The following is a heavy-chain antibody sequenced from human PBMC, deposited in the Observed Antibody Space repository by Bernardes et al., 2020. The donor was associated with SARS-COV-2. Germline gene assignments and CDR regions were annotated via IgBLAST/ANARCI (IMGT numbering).Heavy chain of an antibody. D-gene: IGHD6-6*01. CDR2: INHSGST. J-gene: IGHJ4*02. Sequence: SETLSLTCAVYGGSFSGYYWSWIRQPPGKGLEWIGEINHSGSTNYNPSLKSRVTISVDTSKNQFSLKLSSVTAADTAVYYCARGGTITEQLSVRDFDYWGQGTLVTVSS. V-gene: IGHV4-34*01. CDR3: ARGGTITEQLSVRDFDY. CDR1: GGSFSGYY.